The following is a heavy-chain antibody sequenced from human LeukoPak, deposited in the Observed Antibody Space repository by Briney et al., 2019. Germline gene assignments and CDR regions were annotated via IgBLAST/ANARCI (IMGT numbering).Heavy chain of an antibody. D-gene: IGHD5-12*01. J-gene: IGHJ6*02. V-gene: IGHV3-30*04. CDR1: LFTFSTYS. CDR2: VSYDGSNK. CDR3: ARSGYGLTGNYDFYYGMDV. Sequence: GRTLRLSCAASLFTFSTYSMHWVRQAPGKGLEWVAVVSYDGSNKYYADSVKGRFTISRDNSKNTLDLQMNSLRAEDTAVYYCARSGYGLTGNYDFYYGMDVWGQGTTVTVSS.